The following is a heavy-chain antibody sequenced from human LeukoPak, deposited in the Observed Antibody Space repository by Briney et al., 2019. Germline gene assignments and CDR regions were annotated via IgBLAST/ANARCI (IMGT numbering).Heavy chain of an antibody. CDR1: ASSFTISN. CDR2: IVICSGNT. D-gene: IGHD2-2*02. J-gene: IGHJ6*03. V-gene: IGHV1-58*01. Sequence: SVSLTRYCSASSFTISNVQRDWQPRGQRLGRVGCIVICSGNTNYVQMLQERVTITRDMSTSTAYMELSSLRSEDTAVYYCAADPNCSSTSCYTYYYYMDVWGKGTTVTVSS. CDR3: AADPNCSSTSCYTYYYYMDV.